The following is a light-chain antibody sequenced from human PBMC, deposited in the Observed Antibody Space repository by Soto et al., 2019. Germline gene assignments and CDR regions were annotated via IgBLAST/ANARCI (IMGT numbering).Light chain of an antibody. CDR2: KGT. CDR1: SIDVGAYNS. Sequence: SALAQPASVSGSPGQSITISCTGTSIDVGAYNSVSWYQQHPHKAPQVIIYKGTQRPSGVSNRFSGSTSGNAASLTISGLQADDEADYFCCSSAPESTYVFXSGTKVTVL. J-gene: IGLJ1*01. V-gene: IGLV2-23*01. CDR3: CSSAPESTYV.